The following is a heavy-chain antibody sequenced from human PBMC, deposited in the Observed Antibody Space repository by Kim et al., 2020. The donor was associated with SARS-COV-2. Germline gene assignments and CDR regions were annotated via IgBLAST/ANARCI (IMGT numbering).Heavy chain of an antibody. V-gene: IGHV5-51*01. CDR2: DT. D-gene: IGHD6-19*01. CDR3: ARLGGSGWYY. Sequence: DTRYSPSCQGQVTISADKSISTAYLQWSSLKASDTAMYYCARLGGSGWYYWGQGTLVTVSS. J-gene: IGHJ4*02.